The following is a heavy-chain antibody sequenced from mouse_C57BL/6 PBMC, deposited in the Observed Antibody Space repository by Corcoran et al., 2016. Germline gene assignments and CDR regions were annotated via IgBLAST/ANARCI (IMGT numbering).Heavy chain of an antibody. V-gene: IGHV1-75*01. D-gene: IGHD1-1*01. CDR2: IFPGSGST. CDR1: GYTFTDYY. J-gene: IGHJ2*01. Sequence: QVQLQQSGPELVKPGASVKISCKASGYTFTDYYINWVKQRPGQGLEWIGWIFPGSGSTYYNEKFKGKATLTVDKSSSTAYMLLSSLTSEDSAVYFCARGDYYGSSYKVYFDYWGQGTTLTVSS. CDR3: ARGDYYGSSYKVYFDY.